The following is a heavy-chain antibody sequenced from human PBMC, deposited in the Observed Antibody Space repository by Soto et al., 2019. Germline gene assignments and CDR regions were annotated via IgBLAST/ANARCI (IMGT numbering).Heavy chain of an antibody. D-gene: IGHD1-26*01. V-gene: IGHV2-5*02. Sequence: QITLKESGPPLVKPTQTLTLTCTFSGFSLSTYGVGVGWIRQPPGKALEWLALIYWDDDKRYSPSLKSRLTISNDTSSNTVILTVTNMDPVATATYYCARQYSGNLFSFDYWGQGALVTVSS. CDR3: ARQYSGNLFSFDY. CDR2: IYWDDDK. J-gene: IGHJ4*02. CDR1: GFSLSTYGVG.